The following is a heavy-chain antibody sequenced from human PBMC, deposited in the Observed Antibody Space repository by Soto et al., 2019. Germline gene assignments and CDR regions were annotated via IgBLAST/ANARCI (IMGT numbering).Heavy chain of an antibody. V-gene: IGHV3-30*18. D-gene: IGHD2-15*01. Sequence: GGSLRLSCAASGFTFSSYGMHWVRQAPGKGLEWVAVISYDGSNKYYADSVKGRFTISRDNSKNTLYLQMNSLRAEDTAVYYCAKDGKVAAGPPSDYWGQGTLVTVSS. CDR1: GFTFSSYG. CDR3: AKDGKVAAGPPSDY. J-gene: IGHJ4*02. CDR2: ISYDGSNK.